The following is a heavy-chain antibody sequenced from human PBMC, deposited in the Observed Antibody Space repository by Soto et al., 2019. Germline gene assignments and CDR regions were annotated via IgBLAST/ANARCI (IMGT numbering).Heavy chain of an antibody. J-gene: IGHJ5*02. Sequence: SETLSLTCSVSGGSITDNYWTWIRQSPGKGLEWVGYIYYTGITNYNPSLKRRVTISLDRSKNQFSLKLDSVTAADTAVYYCARALDYDFWGGRNWFDPWGQGTQVT. CDR1: GGSITDNY. D-gene: IGHD3-3*01. CDR2: IYYTGIT. V-gene: IGHV4-59*01. CDR3: ARALDYDFWGGRNWFDP.